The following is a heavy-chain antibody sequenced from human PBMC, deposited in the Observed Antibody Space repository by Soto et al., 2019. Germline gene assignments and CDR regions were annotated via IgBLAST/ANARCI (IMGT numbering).Heavy chain of an antibody. Sequence: QVQLVQSGAEVKKPGASVKVSCKTSGYTFTNYGISWVRQAPGQGLEWMGWITTYNDDTNYAQKFQGRVTLTTDTSTSTAYMEVRSLRSDDTAVYYCARASRSGNNWFEPWGQGTLVTVSS. CDR2: ITTYNDDT. J-gene: IGHJ5*02. D-gene: IGHD1-26*01. CDR3: ARASRSGNNWFEP. CDR1: GYTFTNYG. V-gene: IGHV1-18*01.